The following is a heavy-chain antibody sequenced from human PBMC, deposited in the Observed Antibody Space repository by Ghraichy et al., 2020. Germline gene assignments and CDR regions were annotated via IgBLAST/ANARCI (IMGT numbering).Heavy chain of an antibody. CDR3: ARDYDFWSGYLDY. D-gene: IGHD3-3*01. CDR2: IKHDGSEK. V-gene: IGHV3-7*03. Sequence: GESLNISCAASGFPFGNYWMSWVRQAPGKGLEWLANIKHDGSEKYYVDSVKGRFTISRDNAKNSLYLQMNSLRAEDTAVYYCARDYDFWSGYLDYWGQGTLVTGSS. CDR1: GFPFGNYW. J-gene: IGHJ4*02.